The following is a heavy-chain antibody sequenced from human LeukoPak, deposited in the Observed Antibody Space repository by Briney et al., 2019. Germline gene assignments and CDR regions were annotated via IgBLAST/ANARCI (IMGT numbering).Heavy chain of an antibody. D-gene: IGHD4-11*01. Sequence: SETLSLTCTVSGGSISSYYWSWIRQTPGKGLEWIGYIYYSGSTNYNPSLKSRVTISVDTSKNQFSLRLSSVTAADTAVYYCARQDYSNPLLFDYWGQGTLVTVSS. J-gene: IGHJ4*02. CDR1: GGSISSYY. V-gene: IGHV4-59*01. CDR3: ARQDYSNPLLFDY. CDR2: IYYSGST.